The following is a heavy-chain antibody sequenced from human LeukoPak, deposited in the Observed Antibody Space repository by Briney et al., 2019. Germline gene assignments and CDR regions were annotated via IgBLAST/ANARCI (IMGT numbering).Heavy chain of an antibody. V-gene: IGHV4-34*01. J-gene: IGHJ4*02. CDR1: GGSFSGYY. CDR2: INHSGST. CDR3: ARLMVRGVATIDY. D-gene: IGHD3-10*01. Sequence: SETLSLTCAVYGGSFSGYYWSWIRQPPGKGLEWIGEINHSGSTNYNPSLKSRVTISVDTSKNQFSLKLGSVTAADTAVYYCARLMVRGVATIDYWGQGTLVTVSS.